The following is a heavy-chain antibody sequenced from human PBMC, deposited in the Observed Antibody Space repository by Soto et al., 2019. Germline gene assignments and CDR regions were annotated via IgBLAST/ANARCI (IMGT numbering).Heavy chain of an antibody. D-gene: IGHD4-4*01. CDR3: ARVVMTTVPASYYSGMDV. Sequence: QVQLVQSGAEVKKPGSSVTVSCKASGGTFSSYAISWVRQAPGQGLEWMGRIIPFIGTANYAQKVQGRVTITADESTSTAYMELTSLRSEDTAVYYCARVVMTTVPASYYSGMDVWGQGTTVTVSS. J-gene: IGHJ6*02. CDR2: IIPFIGTA. V-gene: IGHV1-69*18. CDR1: GGTFSSYA.